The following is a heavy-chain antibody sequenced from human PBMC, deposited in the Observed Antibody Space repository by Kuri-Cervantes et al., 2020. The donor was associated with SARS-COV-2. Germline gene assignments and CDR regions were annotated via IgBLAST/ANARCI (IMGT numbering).Heavy chain of an antibody. V-gene: IGHV1-18*01. CDR1: GYTLTEFS. D-gene: IGHD1-26*01. J-gene: IGHJ6*03. Sequence: ASVKVSCKVSGYTLTEFSMHWVRQAPGKGLEWMGWISAYNGNTNYAQKLQGRVTMTTDTSTSTAYMELRSLRSDDTAVYYCARESSDGSYYVSRGLNYYYYYMDVWSKGTTGTVSS. CDR2: ISAYNGNT. CDR3: ARESSDGSYYVSRGLNYYYYYMDV.